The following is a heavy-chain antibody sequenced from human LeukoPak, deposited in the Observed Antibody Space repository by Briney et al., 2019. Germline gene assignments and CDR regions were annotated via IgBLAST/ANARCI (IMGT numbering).Heavy chain of an antibody. Sequence: SQTLSLTCTVSGGSISSGGYYWSWIRQPPGKGLEWIGYIYHSGSTYYNPSLKSRITISVDRSKNQFSLKLSSVTAADTAVYYCARSPKYSSSPIFDYWGQGTLVTVSS. D-gene: IGHD6-6*01. CDR2: IYHSGST. V-gene: IGHV4-30-2*01. CDR1: GGSISSGGYY. J-gene: IGHJ4*02. CDR3: ARSPKYSSSPIFDY.